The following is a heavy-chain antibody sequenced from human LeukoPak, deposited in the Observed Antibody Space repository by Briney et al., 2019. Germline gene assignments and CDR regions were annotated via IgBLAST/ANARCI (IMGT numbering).Heavy chain of an antibody. CDR2: IRYDGSNK. J-gene: IGHJ4*02. CDR1: AFTFSRYG. Sequence: GGSLRLSCAASAFTFSRYGMHWVRQAPGKGLEWVAFIRYDGSNKYYADSVKGRFTISRDNSKNPLYLQMNSLRAEDTAVYYCAKEIWPTVTTPGWTYFDYWGQGALVTVSS. D-gene: IGHD4-17*01. CDR3: AKEIWPTVTTPGWTYFDY. V-gene: IGHV3-30*02.